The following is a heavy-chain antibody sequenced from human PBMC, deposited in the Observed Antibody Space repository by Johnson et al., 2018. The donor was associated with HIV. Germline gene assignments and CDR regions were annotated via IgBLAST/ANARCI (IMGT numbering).Heavy chain of an antibody. CDR1: GFTFSDAW. J-gene: IGHJ3*02. D-gene: IGHD1-1*01. Sequence: VQLVESGGGLVKPGGSLRLSCGASGFTFSDAWMNWVRQAPGKGLEWVGRVKSKTDGGTTDYAAPVKGRFTISRDASKNTLYLQMSSLKTEDTAVYYCTTGLYWNDAFDIWGQGTMVTVSS. CDR3: TTGLYWNDAFDI. V-gene: IGHV3-15*01. CDR2: VKSKTDGGTT.